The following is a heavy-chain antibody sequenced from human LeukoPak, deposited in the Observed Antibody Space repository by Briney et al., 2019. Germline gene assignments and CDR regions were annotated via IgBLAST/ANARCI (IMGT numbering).Heavy chain of an antibody. D-gene: IGHD2-15*01. CDR2: INKDGGEK. V-gene: IGHV3-7*03. J-gene: IGHJ4*02. CDR3: AKQLGYCSDGSCYFPY. CDR1: GFTFSSYW. Sequence: GGSLRLSCAASGFTFSSYWMSWVRQAPGKGLEWVANINKDGGEKYYVDSVKGRFTISRDNSKSTLCLQMNSLRAEDTAVYYCAKQLGYCSDGSCYFPYWGQGTLVTVSS.